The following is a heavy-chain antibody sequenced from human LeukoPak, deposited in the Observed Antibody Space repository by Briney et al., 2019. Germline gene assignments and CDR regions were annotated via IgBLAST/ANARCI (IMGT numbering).Heavy chain of an antibody. J-gene: IGHJ4*02. Sequence: ASVKVSCKASGYTFTGYYMHWVRQAPGQGLEWMGWINPNSGDTIYAQKFQGRITMTRDTSISTAYMELSRLRSDDTAVYYCAREEGFCRSTSCSAPFDYWGQGTLVTVSS. CDR3: AREEGFCRSTSCSAPFDY. CDR2: INPNSGDT. CDR1: GYTFTGYY. V-gene: IGHV1-2*02. D-gene: IGHD2-2*01.